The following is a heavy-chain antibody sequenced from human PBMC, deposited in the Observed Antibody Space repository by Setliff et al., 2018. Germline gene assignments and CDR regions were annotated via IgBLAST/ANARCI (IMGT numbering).Heavy chain of an antibody. Sequence: ASVKVSCKASGDSFTPYGISWVRQAPGQGLEWMGWISADNYKTNHLERFTGENTKTKYAQKFQGRVTMTTDTSTRTVYMELSSLRSDDTAMYYCATDHDIVGFGYWGRGTLVTSPQ. V-gene: IGHV1-18*01. CDR2: ISADNYKT. CDR1: GDSFTPYG. CDR3: ATDHDIVGFGY. J-gene: IGHJ4*02. D-gene: IGHD1-26*01.